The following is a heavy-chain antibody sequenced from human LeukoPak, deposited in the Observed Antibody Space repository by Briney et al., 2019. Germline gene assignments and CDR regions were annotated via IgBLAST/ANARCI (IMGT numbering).Heavy chain of an antibody. Sequence: SETLSLTCTVSGGSISSSSYYWGWIRQPPGKGLEWIGSIYYSGSTYYNPSLKSRVTIAVDTSKNQCSLKLSSVTDADTAVYYCASRVVVITKDAFDIWGQGTMVTVSS. CDR2: IYYSGST. D-gene: IGHD3-22*01. V-gene: IGHV4-39*01. J-gene: IGHJ3*02. CDR1: GGSISSSSYY. CDR3: ASRVVVITKDAFDI.